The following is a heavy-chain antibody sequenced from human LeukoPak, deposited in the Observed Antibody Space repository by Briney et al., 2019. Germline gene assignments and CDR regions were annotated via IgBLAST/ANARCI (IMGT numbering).Heavy chain of an antibody. J-gene: IGHJ4*02. CDR3: ARTLYCSSTSCYNPYFDY. CDR1: GFTFSSYG. Sequence: GGSLRLSCAASGFTFSSYGMHWVRQAPGKGLEWVAVIWYDGSNKYYADSVKGRFTISRDNSKNTLYLQMNSLRAEDTAVYYCARTLYCSSTSCYNPYFDYWGQGTLVTVSS. CDR2: IWYDGSNK. D-gene: IGHD2-2*02. V-gene: IGHV3-33*01.